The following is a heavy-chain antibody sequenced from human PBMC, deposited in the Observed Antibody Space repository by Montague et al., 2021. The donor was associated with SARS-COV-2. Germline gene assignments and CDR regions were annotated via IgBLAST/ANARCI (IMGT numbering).Heavy chain of an antibody. CDR1: SGSISSYY. CDR3: ARAVTTGIDWFDP. D-gene: IGHD4-17*01. V-gene: IGHV4-59*01. J-gene: IGHJ5*02. CDR2: VNYGGST. Sequence: SETLSLTCTVSSGSISSYYWSWIRQPPGKGLEWIGYVNYGGSTKYNPSLKSRVSISLDTSKNQFSLRLNSVTAADTAVYYCARAVTTGIDWFDPWGQGTLVTVSS.